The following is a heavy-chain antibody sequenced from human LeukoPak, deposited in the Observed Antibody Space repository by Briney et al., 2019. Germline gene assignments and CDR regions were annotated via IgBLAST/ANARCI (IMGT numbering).Heavy chain of an antibody. J-gene: IGHJ4*02. D-gene: IGHD3-22*01. CDR1: GGSFSSGSYY. V-gene: IGHV4-61*01. Sequence: PSETLSLTCTVSGGSFSSGSYYWSWIRQPPGKGLEWIGYIYYSGSTNYNPSLKSRVTISVDTSKNQFPLKLSSVTAADTAVYYCASLRSDSSGYYNLRIDYWGQGTLVTVSS. CDR3: ASLRSDSSGYYNLRIDY. CDR2: IYYSGST.